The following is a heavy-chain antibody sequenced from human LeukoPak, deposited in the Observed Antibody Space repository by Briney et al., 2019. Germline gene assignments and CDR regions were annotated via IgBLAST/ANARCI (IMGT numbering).Heavy chain of an antibody. CDR3: ARGDGDYSYYYYMDV. CDR2: ISSSGSTI. V-gene: IGHV3-48*03. J-gene: IGHJ6*03. CDR1: GFTFSSYE. Sequence: PGGSLRLSCAASGFTFSSYEMNWVRQAPGKGLEWVSYISSSGSTIYYADSVKGRFTISRDNAKNSLYLQMNSLRAEDTAVCYCARGDGDYSYYYYMDVWGKGTTVTISS. D-gene: IGHD4-17*01.